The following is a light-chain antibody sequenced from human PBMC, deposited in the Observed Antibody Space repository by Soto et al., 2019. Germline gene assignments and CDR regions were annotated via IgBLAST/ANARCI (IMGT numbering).Light chain of an antibody. CDR2: GAA. CDR3: QMYNNWLAT. CDR1: QSISSN. V-gene: IGKV3-15*01. Sequence: EIVMTQSPATLSVSPGERATLSCRANQSISSNLAWYQQKPGQAPRLLIYGAATRATGIPARFSDSGSGTDFTLTISGLQSEDFAVYYCQMYNNWLATFGGGTKVEIK. J-gene: IGKJ4*01.